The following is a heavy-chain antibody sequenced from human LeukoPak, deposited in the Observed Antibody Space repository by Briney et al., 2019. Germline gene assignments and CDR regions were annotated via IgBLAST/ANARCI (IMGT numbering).Heavy chain of an antibody. Sequence: ASVKVSCKASGYTFTSYDINWVRQATGQGLEWMGWMNPNSGNTGYAQKFQGRVTITRNTSISTAYMELSSLRSEDTAVYYCARDLGMVRGVSDYWGQGTLVTVSS. CDR2: MNPNSGNT. CDR3: ARDLGMVRGVSDY. D-gene: IGHD3-10*01. J-gene: IGHJ4*02. CDR1: GYTFTSYD. V-gene: IGHV1-8*03.